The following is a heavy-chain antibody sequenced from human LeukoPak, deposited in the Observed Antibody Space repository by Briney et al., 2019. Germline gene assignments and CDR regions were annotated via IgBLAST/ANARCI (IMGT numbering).Heavy chain of an antibody. D-gene: IGHD2-2*01. CDR2: IYDNGYT. CDR1: GGSMTDHY. J-gene: IGHJ4*02. Sequence: SETLSLTCTVSGGSMTDHYWNWIRQPPGKGLEWIGHIYDNGYTKYNTSLQSRVTISVDTSKSQFSLKLTSVTAADTAVYYCARDRCSSRSCYGGEVGSFDYWGQGTLVTVSS. CDR3: ARDRCSSRSCYGGEVGSFDY. V-gene: IGHV4-59*11.